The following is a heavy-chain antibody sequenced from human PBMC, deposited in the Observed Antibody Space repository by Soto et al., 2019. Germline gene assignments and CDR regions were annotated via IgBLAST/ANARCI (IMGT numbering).Heavy chain of an antibody. CDR1: GGSLSSYY. J-gene: IGHJ4*02. CDR2: IFYSGSF. Sequence: SETLSLTCTVSGGSLSSYYWGWIRQSPGKGLEWIGSIFYSGSFNHNPSLKSRATISLDTSKNQFSLKLTSVTAADTAVYYCAGVFYSDYRERFGYWGQGTPVTVSS. CDR3: AGVFYSDYRERFGY. V-gene: IGHV4-59*01. D-gene: IGHD2-15*01.